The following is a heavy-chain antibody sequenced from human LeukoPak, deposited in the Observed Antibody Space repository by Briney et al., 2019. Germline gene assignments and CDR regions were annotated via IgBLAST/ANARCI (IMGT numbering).Heavy chain of an antibody. CDR1: GFTFSSYA. Sequence: PGGSLRLSCAASGFTFSSYAMIWVRQAPGKGLEWVSAISGSGGSTYYADSVKRRFTISRYNSKNTLYLQINSLRAEDTAVYYCAKDGRGYLDYWGQGTMVTVSS. CDR2: ISGSGGST. J-gene: IGHJ4*01. D-gene: IGHD5-12*01. CDR3: AKDGRGYLDY. V-gene: IGHV3-23*01.